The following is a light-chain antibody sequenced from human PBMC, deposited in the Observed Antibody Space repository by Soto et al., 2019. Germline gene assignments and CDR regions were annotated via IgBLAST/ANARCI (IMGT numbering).Light chain of an antibody. V-gene: IGKV3-20*01. J-gene: IGKJ1*01. CDR2: GAS. Sequence: EIVLTQSPGTLSLSPGERATLSCKASQSVSSNFLAWYQRKPGQAPRLLIYGASYRATVIPYRFSGSGSGTDFTLTITRLEPEDFAVYYCQQYGTSPPTFGRGTKVEI. CDR1: QSVSSNF. CDR3: QQYGTSPPT.